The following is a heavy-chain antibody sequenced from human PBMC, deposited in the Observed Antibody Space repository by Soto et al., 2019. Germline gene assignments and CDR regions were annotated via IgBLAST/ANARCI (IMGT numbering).Heavy chain of an antibody. J-gene: IGHJ6*03. Sequence: EVQLVESGGGLVQPGGSLRLSCAASGFTFSSYWMHWVRQAPGKGLVWVSRINSDGSSTSYADSVKGRFTISRDNAKNTLYLQMNSLRAEDTAVYYCARYQRSQAAGPNYYYYMDVWGKGTTVTVSS. CDR1: GFTFSSYW. V-gene: IGHV3-74*01. CDR2: INSDGSST. CDR3: ARYQRSQAAGPNYYYYMDV. D-gene: IGHD6-13*01.